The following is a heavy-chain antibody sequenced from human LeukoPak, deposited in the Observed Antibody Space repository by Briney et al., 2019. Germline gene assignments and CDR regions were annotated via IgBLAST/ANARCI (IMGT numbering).Heavy chain of an antibody. V-gene: IGHV4-34*01. J-gene: IGHJ4*02. CDR2: INHSGST. Sequence: SETLSLTCAVYGGSFSGYYWSWIRQPPGKGLEWIGEINHSGSTNYNPSLKSRVTISVETSKNQFSLKLSSVTAADTAVYYCARGGDIVVVPAAPGEYYFDYWGQGTLVTVSS. CDR1: GGSFSGYY. D-gene: IGHD2-2*01. CDR3: ARGGDIVVVPAAPGEYYFDY.